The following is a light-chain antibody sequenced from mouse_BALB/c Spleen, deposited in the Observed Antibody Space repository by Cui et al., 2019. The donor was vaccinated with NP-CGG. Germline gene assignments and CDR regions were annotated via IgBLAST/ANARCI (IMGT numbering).Light chain of an antibody. CDR1: TGAVTTSNY. CDR2: GTN. CDR3: ALWYSNHWV. Sequence: HAVLTRESALPTSPGETVTLTCRSSTGAVTTSNYANWVQEKPDHLFTGLIGGTNNRAPGVPARFSGSLIGDKAALTITGAQTEDEAIYFCALWYSNHWVFGGGTKLTVL. V-gene: IGLV1*01. J-gene: IGLJ1*01.